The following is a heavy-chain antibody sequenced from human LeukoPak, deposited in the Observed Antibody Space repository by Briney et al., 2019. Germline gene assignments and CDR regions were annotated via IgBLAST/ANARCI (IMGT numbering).Heavy chain of an antibody. V-gene: IGHV1-8*03. CDR3: ARGVAGGLNIYYYYYYMDV. J-gene: IGHJ6*03. CDR1: GYTFTSYD. CDR2: MNPNSGNT. Sequence: GASVKVSCKASGYTFTSYDINWVRQATGQGLEWMGWMNPNSGNTGYAQKFQGRVTITRNTSISTAYMELSSLRSEDTAVCYCARGVAGGLNIYYYYYYMDVWGKGTTVTVSS. D-gene: IGHD2/OR15-2a*01.